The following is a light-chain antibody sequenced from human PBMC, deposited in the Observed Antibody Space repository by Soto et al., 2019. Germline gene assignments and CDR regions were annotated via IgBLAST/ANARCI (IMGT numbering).Light chain of an antibody. J-gene: IGKJ3*01. CDR2: GAS. V-gene: IGKV3-20*01. CDR1: QSVSSN. Sequence: EKVMTQSPATLSVSPGERATLSCRASQSVSSNLAWYQQKPGQAPRLLIYGASSRATGIPVRFIGSGSGTDFTLTISRLEPEDFAVYYCQQYGSSPFTFGPGTKVDIK. CDR3: QQYGSSPFT.